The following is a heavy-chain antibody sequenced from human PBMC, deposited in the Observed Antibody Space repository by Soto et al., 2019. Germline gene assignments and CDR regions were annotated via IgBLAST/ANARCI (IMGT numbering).Heavy chain of an antibody. V-gene: IGHV1-8*01. D-gene: IGHD2-21*02. CDR2: MNPNSGNT. CDR3: ARRTTAGSAADY. J-gene: IGHJ4*02. Sequence: QVQLVQSGAEVRKPGASVKVSCKASGYTFTTYDIYWVRQATGQGLEWMGWMNPNSGNTGYAQKFQGRVTMPRNTSISTGYMELSSLTSDDTAVYYCARRTTAGSAADYWGQGTLVTVSS. CDR1: GYTFTTYD.